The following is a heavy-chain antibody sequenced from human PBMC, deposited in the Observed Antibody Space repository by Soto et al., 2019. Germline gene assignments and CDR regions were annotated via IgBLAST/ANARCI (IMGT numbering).Heavy chain of an antibody. CDR2: ISGSGGST. CDR1: GFTFSSYA. D-gene: IGHD3-22*01. J-gene: IGHJ4*02. V-gene: IGHV3-23*01. Sequence: PGGSLRLSCAASGFTFSSYAMSWVRQAPGKGLDWVSAISGSGGSTYYADSVKGRFTFSRDNSKNTLYLQMNSLRAEDTAVYYCAKDQYYDSSGYYSKSFFAYCGQGTLATLSS. CDR3: AKDQYYDSSGYYSKSFFAY.